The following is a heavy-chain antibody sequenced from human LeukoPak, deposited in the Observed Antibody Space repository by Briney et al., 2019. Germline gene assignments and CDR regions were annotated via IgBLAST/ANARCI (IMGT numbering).Heavy chain of an antibody. CDR2: INHSGST. Sequence: SETLSLTCAVYGGSFRGYYWSWIRQPPGKGLEWIGEINHSGSTNYNPSLKSRVTISVDTSKNQFSLKLSSVTAADTAVYYCAREEMATGFDPWGQGTLVTVSS. CDR1: GGSFRGYY. V-gene: IGHV4-34*01. D-gene: IGHD5-24*01. CDR3: AREEMATGFDP. J-gene: IGHJ5*02.